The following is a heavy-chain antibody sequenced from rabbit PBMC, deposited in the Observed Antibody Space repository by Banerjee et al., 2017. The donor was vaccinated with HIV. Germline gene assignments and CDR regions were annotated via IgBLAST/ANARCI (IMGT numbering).Heavy chain of an antibody. D-gene: IGHD3-3*01. J-gene: IGHJ4*01. CDR1: GFSFSSSYS. CDR2: IDTSSGST. Sequence: QEQLAESGGDLVKPGASLTLTCTASGFSFSSSYSMCWVRQAPGKGLEWIGYIDTSSGSTWYASWAKGRFTISKTSSTTVTLQMTSLTAADTATYFCAKNLQGELNLWGPGTLVTVS. V-gene: IGHV1S45*01. CDR3: AKNLQGELNL.